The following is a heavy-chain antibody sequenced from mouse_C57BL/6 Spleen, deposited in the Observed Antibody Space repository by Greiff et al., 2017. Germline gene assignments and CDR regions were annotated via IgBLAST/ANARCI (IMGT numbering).Heavy chain of an antibody. Sequence: QVQLQQSGAELARPGASVKLSCKASGYTFTSYGISWVKQRTGQGLEWIGEIYPRSGNTYYNEKFKGKATLTADKSSSTAYMELRSLTSEDSAVYFCAREENWEFAYWGQGTLVTVSA. J-gene: IGHJ3*01. CDR2: IYPRSGNT. CDR3: AREENWEFAY. D-gene: IGHD4-1*01. CDR1: GYTFTSYG. V-gene: IGHV1-81*01.